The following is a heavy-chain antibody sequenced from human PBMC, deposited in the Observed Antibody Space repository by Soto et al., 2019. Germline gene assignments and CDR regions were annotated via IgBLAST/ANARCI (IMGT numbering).Heavy chain of an antibody. CDR3: ARDQTGITTAGGGRIDR. V-gene: IGHV3-30-3*01. CDR2: VSFDGSNK. Sequence: QVQLVESGGGVVQPGRSLRLSCAASGFTFSTHAMHWVRQAPGKGLECVAIVSFDGSNKYYADSVKGRFTISRDNFKNTLYLQMSGLTPEDTAFYYGARDQTGITTAGGGRIDRWGQGTLVTVSS. D-gene: IGHD6-13*01. J-gene: IGHJ5*02. CDR1: GFTFSTHA.